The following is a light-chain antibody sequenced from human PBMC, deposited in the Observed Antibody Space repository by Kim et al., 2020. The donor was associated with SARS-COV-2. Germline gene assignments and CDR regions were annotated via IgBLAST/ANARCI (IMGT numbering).Light chain of an antibody. Sequence: AIQMTQSPSSFSASTGDRVTLTCRASQGVSSYLAWYQQKPGKAPKLLIYAASTLQGGVPSRFSGSGSGTDFTLTISCLQSEDLATYYCQQYYSYPFTFGQGTKLEI. J-gene: IGKJ2*01. CDR1: QGVSSY. V-gene: IGKV1-8*01. CDR2: AAS. CDR3: QQYYSYPFT.